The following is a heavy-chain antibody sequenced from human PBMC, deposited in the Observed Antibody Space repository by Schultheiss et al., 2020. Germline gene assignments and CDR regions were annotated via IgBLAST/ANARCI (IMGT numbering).Heavy chain of an antibody. D-gene: IGHD4-17*01. J-gene: IGHJ5*02. CDR2: IYYSGST. Sequence: SETLSLTCTVSGGSISSSSYYWGWIRQPPGKGLEWIGSIYYSGSTNYNPSLKSRVTISVDTSKNQFSLKLSSVTAADTAVYYCARMYGDYENNWFDPWGQGTLVTVSS. V-gene: IGHV4-39*07. CDR3: ARMYGDYENNWFDP. CDR1: GGSISSSSYY.